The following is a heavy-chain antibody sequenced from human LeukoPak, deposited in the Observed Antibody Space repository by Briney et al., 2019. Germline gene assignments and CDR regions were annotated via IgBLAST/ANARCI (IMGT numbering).Heavy chain of an antibody. CDR2: ISGSGGST. J-gene: IGHJ4*02. Sequence: GGSLRLSCAASGFTFSSYAMSWVRQAPGKGLEWVSTISGSGGSTYYADSVKGRFTISRDSSKNMLYLQMNSLRAEDTAVYYCAKDRTYYYESRGYFDYWGQGTLVTVSS. CDR1: GFTFSSYA. V-gene: IGHV3-23*01. CDR3: AKDRTYYYESRGYFDY. D-gene: IGHD3-22*01.